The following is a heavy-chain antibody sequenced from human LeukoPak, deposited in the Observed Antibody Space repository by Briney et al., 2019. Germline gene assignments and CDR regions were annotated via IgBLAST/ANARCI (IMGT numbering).Heavy chain of an antibody. V-gene: IGHV1-46*01. CDR1: GYTFTSCY. CDR3: ARDLGSGRYYFDS. Sequence: ASVKVSCKASGYTFTSCYVHWVRLAPGQGLEWMGLINPNDGGTSYAQKFQGRVTMTRDMSTSTVYMEVSSLRSEDTAVYYCARDLGSGRYYFDSWGQGTLVTVSS. CDR2: INPNDGGT. J-gene: IGHJ4*02. D-gene: IGHD6-19*01.